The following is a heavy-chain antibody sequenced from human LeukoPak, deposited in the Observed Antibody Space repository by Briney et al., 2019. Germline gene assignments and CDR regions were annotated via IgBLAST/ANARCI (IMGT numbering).Heavy chain of an antibody. CDR3: ATYDILTGYHNYFDY. D-gene: IGHD3-9*01. J-gene: IGHJ4*02. CDR1: GYTLTELS. CDR2: FDPEDGET. V-gene: IGHV1-24*01. Sequence: ASVKVSCKVSGYTLTELSTHWVRQAPGKGLEWMGGFDPEDGETIYAQKFQGRATMTEDTSTDTAYMELSSLRSEDTAVYYCATYDILTGYHNYFDYWGQGTLVTVSS.